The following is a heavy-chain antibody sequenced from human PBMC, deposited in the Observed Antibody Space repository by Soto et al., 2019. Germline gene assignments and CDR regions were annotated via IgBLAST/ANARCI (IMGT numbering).Heavy chain of an antibody. CDR1: GFTFTSSA. CDR3: AAVAYDSSGYLAHFTQGYYGMDV. J-gene: IGHJ6*02. CDR2: IVVGSGNT. Sequence: GASVKVSCKASGFTFTSSAVQWVRQARGQRLEWIGWIVVGSGNTNYAQKFQERVTITRDMSTSTAYMELSSLRSEDTAVYYCAAVAYDSSGYLAHFTQGYYGMDVWGQGTTVTVSS. V-gene: IGHV1-58*01. D-gene: IGHD3-22*01.